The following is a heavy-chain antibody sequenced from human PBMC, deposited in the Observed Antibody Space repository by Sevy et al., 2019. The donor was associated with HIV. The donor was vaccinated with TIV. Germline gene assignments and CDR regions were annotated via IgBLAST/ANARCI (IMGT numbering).Heavy chain of an antibody. Sequence: GGSRGLSGLASGFPSVTFTMNWFRKAPGRGLEWVSYISSISDSGRTLYYADSVKGRFSISRDNAKNSVHLQMTSLRVEDTAVYYCARPDLSGWYFDFWGHGTLVTVSS. CDR3: ARPDLSGWYFDF. CDR2: ISSISDSGRTL. J-gene: IGHJ4*01. D-gene: IGHD6-19*01. CDR1: GFPSVTFT. V-gene: IGHV3-48*01.